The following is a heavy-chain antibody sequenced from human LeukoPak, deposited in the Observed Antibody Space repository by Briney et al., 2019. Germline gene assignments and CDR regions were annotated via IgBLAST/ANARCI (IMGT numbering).Heavy chain of an antibody. V-gene: IGHV4-31*03. D-gene: IGHD3-3*01. CDR3: ARDSKGPDDFWSGRYYYYYYGMDV. J-gene: IGHJ6*02. CDR1: GGSISNGDHY. CDR2: IYYSGST. Sequence: SETLSLTCTVSGGSISNGDHYWSWIRQHPEKGLEWIGYIYYSGSTYYNPSLKSRVTISVDTSKNQFSLKLSSVTAADTAVYYCARDSKGPDDFWSGRYYYYYYGMDVWGQGTTVTVSS.